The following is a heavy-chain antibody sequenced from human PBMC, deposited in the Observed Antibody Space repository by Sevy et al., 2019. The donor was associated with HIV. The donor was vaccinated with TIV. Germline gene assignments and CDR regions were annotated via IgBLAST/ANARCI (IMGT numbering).Heavy chain of an antibody. V-gene: IGHV3-11*04. Sequence: GGSLRLSCAASGFTFSDSYMSWVRQAPGKGLEWVSYISTTGHDIYYADSVKGRFTISRDNAKNSLRLQMNSPGVEDTAVYFYARGGYGYNLFDYWGRGTLVTVSS. J-gene: IGHJ4*02. CDR3: ARGGYGYNLFDY. D-gene: IGHD5-12*01. CDR2: ISTTGHDI. CDR1: GFTFSDSY.